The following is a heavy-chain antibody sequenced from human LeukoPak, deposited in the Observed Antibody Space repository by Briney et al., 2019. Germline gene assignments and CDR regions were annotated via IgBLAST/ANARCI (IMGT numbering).Heavy chain of an antibody. Sequence: SETLSLTCAVYGGSLRSYYWSWIRQSPGKGLEWIGEVSHSGTTTYNPSPKGRVIISMDTSKRQFSLKVTSVTAADTAIYYCARVGGWLQLKRWGFDYWGQGTPVTVSS. J-gene: IGHJ4*02. CDR1: GGSLRSYY. CDR2: VSHSGTT. V-gene: IGHV4-34*01. D-gene: IGHD5-24*01. CDR3: ARVGGWLQLKRWGFDY.